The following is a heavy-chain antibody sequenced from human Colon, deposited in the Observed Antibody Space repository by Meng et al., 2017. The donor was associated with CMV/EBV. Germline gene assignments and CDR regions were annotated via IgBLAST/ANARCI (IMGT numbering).Heavy chain of an antibody. CDR3: VRGGRLMYQLVSIF. J-gene: IGHJ4*02. Sequence: GESLKISWVASGFTFNYYAMHWVRQAPGKGLEWVAVIPYDGNNEYYADSVKGRFTISRDNSKNTLYLQMNSRRPEDTAVYYCVRGGRLMYQLVSIFWGQGTLVTVSS. D-gene: IGHD2-2*01. CDR1: GFTFNYYA. CDR2: IPYDGNNE. V-gene: IGHV3-30*04.